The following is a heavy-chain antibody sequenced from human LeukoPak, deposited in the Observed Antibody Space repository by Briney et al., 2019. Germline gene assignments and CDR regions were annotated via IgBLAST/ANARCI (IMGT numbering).Heavy chain of an antibody. D-gene: IGHD6-19*01. CDR1: GFTFSSYA. J-gene: IGHJ4*02. CDR3: ASGWLGVFDY. CDR2: ISGDSVTI. V-gene: IGHV3-48*01. Sequence: GGSLRLSCAASGFTFSSYAMSWVRQAPGKGLEWVSYISGDSVTIYYADSVRGRFTISRDNAKNSLYLQMNSLRAEDTAVYYCASGWLGVFDYWGQGTLVTVSS.